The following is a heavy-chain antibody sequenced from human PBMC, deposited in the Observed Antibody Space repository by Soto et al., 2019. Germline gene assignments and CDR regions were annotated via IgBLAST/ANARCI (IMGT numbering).Heavy chain of an antibody. Sequence: SETLSLTCAVYGGSFSCYYLSWIRQPPGKGLEWIGEINHSGSTDYNPSLKSRVTISVDTSKNQFSLKLSSVTAADTAVYYCARRGFGTMVRGVMTYGMDVWGQGTTVTVSS. CDR3: ARRGFGTMVRGVMTYGMDV. J-gene: IGHJ6*02. CDR2: INHSGST. CDR1: GGSFSCYY. V-gene: IGHV4-34*01. D-gene: IGHD3-10*01.